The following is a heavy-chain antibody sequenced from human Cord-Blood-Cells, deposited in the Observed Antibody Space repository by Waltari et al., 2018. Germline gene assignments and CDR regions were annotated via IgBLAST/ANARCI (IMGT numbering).Heavy chain of an antibody. CDR1: GFTFSSYG. D-gene: IGHD6-6*01. J-gene: IGHJ3*02. Sequence: QVQLVESGGGVVQPGRSLRLSCAASGFTFSSYGMHWVRQAPGKGLEWVAVRWYDGSNKYYADSVKGRFTISRDNSKNTLYLQMNSLRAEDTAVYYCARGRPDAFDIWGQGTMVTVSS. CDR2: RWYDGSNK. V-gene: IGHV3-33*01. CDR3: ARGRPDAFDI.